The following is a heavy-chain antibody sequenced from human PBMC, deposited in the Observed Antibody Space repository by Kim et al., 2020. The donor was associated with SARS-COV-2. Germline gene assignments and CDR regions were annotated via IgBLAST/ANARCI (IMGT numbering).Heavy chain of an antibody. CDR2: ISGTGTDF. D-gene: IGHD2-8*01. CDR3: AKDKWDYSAMDV. V-gene: IGHV3-23*01. J-gene: IGHJ6*02. Sequence: GGSLRLSCAASGFAFSSNAMGWVRQAPGKGLEWVSSISGTGTDFYYADSVRGRFTISRDIGKNTLYLQMNSLGAEDTALYYCAKDKWDYSAMDVWGQGTTVTVSS. CDR1: GFAFSSNA.